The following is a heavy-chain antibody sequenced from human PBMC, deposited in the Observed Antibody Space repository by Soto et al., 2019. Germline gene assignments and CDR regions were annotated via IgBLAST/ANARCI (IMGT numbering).Heavy chain of an antibody. Sequence: EVQLLESGGGLVQPGGSLRLCCAVSGLTFRNHAMSWVRQAPGKGLEWVSTIAPIGYSTHYAGSVEGRFTISRDDSKSTLDLQMNSLRADDMAVYYCVSWVSPHFDYWGQGTLVSVSS. CDR3: VSWVSPHFDY. V-gene: IGHV3-23*01. CDR1: GLTFRNHA. D-gene: IGHD2-8*01. J-gene: IGHJ4*02. CDR2: IAPIGYST.